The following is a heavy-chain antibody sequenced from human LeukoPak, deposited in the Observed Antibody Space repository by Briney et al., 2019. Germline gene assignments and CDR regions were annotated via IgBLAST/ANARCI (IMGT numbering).Heavy chain of an antibody. V-gene: IGHV3-74*01. D-gene: IGHD2-2*01. CDR2: INTDRSST. J-gene: IGHJ3*02. CDR3: AKSKPPREYCSVTTCYAGFGAFDI. Sequence: GGSLRLSCAASGFTFTNYWMHWARQAAGMGLVCVSRINTDRSSTNYADSVKGRFTIYGDNAKNTLYLQMNSLRTEDTAVYYCAKSKPPREYCSVTTCYAGFGAFDIWGQGTMVTVSS. CDR1: GFTFTNYW.